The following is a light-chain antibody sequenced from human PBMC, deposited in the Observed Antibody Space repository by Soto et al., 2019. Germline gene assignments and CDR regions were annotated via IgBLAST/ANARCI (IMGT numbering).Light chain of an antibody. Sequence: EIVMTQSPATLSVSPGERVTFSCRASQTISNKLAWYQHKPGQAPRLLISGASTGATGIPARFSGSWSGTEFTLTINSLQSEDFAVYYCKQYKEWPPFTFGQGTRLEI. CDR1: QTISNK. V-gene: IGKV3-15*01. J-gene: IGKJ5*01. CDR2: GAS. CDR3: KQYKEWPPFT.